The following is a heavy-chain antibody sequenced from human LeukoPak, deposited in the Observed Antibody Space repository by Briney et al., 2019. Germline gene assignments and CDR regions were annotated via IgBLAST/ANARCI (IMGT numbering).Heavy chain of an antibody. V-gene: IGHV2-70*11. D-gene: IGHD2-15*01. CDR2: SDWDDDK. J-gene: IGHJ4*02. CDR1: GLGRRTRGMW. Sequence: SGPALFKTTPTLTLTSNFSGLGRRTRGMWVSWIRQPPGKALEWLSRSDWDDDKYYNTARKTRLTISKDNTKKQEGRTMTTMDPVDTATYYCARIVPHSHQYYYWGQVTLVTVSS. CDR3: ARIVPHSHQYYY.